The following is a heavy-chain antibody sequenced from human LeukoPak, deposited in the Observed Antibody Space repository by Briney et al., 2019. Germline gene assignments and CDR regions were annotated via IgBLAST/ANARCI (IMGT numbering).Heavy chain of an antibody. CDR1: GGSISSGDYY. CDR3: ARGGLVSSGYYSSGYYYYGMDV. D-gene: IGHD3-22*01. V-gene: IGHV4-30-4*01. CDR2: IYYSGST. J-gene: IGHJ6*02. Sequence: SQTLSLTCTVSGGSISSGDYYWSWIRQPPGKGLEWIGYIYYSGSTYYNPSLKSRVTISVDTSKNQFSLKLSSVTAADTAVYYCARGGLVSSGYYSSGYYYYGMDVWGQGTTVTVSS.